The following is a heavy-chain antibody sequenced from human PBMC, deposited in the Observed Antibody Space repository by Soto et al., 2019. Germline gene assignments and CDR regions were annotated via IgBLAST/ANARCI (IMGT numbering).Heavy chain of an antibody. CDR2: VRSSGDDT. Sequence: DVQLVESGGGLVQPGGSLRLSCAASGFTFGYYNMHWVRQDPGKGLEWVSFVRSSGDDTYYADSVKGRFTISRDNAKDSLYLQMNSLREEDTAVDYCARDGEGSSSSDFDFWGQGALVTVSS. CDR1: GFTFGYYN. V-gene: IGHV3-48*02. J-gene: IGHJ4*02. CDR3: ARDGEGSSSSDFDF. D-gene: IGHD2-2*01.